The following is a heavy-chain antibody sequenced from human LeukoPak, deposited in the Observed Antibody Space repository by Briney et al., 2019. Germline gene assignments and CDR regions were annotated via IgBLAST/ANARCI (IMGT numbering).Heavy chain of an antibody. CDR1: GFTVSSDA. CDR3: ARGCGGDCYSADY. D-gene: IGHD2-21*01. Sequence: GGSLRLSCAASGFTVSSDAMSWVGQGPGKGREWVYTISCSGASSSYSDSVKGPFTISRDNSKNTLYLQVNSLRAEDTAVYYCARGCGGDCYSADYWGQGTLVTVSS. V-gene: IGHV3-23*01. J-gene: IGHJ4*02. CDR2: ISCSGASS.